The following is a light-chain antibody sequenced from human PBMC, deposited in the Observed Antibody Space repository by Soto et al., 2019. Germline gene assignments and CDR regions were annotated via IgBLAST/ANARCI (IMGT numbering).Light chain of an antibody. Sequence: QSVLTQPPSASDTPGQRVTISCSGGSSNIGSNTVNWYQQLPGTAPKLLIYTNNQRPSGVPDRFSGSKSGTSASLAISGIKSEDEADYYCAAWDDSLNGTVFGGGTKLTV. V-gene: IGLV1-44*01. CDR3: AAWDDSLNGTV. CDR1: SSNIGSNT. J-gene: IGLJ3*02. CDR2: TNN.